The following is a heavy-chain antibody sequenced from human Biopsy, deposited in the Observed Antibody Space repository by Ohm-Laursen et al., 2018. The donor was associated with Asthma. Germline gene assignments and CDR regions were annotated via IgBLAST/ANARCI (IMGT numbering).Heavy chain of an antibody. D-gene: IGHD2/OR15-2a*01. CDR3: ARAVRRVEFSYFDN. CDR1: GFSLSKSGVG. J-gene: IGHJ4*01. Sequence: TQTLTLTCTFSGFSLSKSGVGVGWIRLPPREAPDWLALIYWNGDTHYNPPLRSRLTITKDTSRNQVVLAMSNMDTVDTGTYLCARAVRRVEFSYFDNWGLGTLVYVSS. CDR2: IYWNGDT. V-gene: IGHV2-5*01.